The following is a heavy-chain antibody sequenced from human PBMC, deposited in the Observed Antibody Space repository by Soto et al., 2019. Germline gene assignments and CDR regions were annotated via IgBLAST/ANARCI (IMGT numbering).Heavy chain of an antibody. CDR2: IFSNDEK. J-gene: IGHJ3*02. CDR3: ARIAYYYDTTDLNDAFDI. V-gene: IGHV2-26*01. Sequence: QVTLKESGPVLVKPTETLTLTCTVSGFSLSNARMGVSWIRQPPGKALEWLAHIFSNDEKFYSTSLNSRLTISKDTSKSQVVLTMTNMDPVDTATYYCARIAYYYDTTDLNDAFDIWGQGTMVTVSS. D-gene: IGHD3-22*01. CDR1: GFSLSNARMG.